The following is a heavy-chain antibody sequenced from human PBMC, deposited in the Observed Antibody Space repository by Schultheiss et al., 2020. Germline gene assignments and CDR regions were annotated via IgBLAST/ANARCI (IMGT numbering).Heavy chain of an antibody. CDR1: GFTFSSYG. V-gene: IGHV3-30*02. CDR2: IWYDGSNK. D-gene: IGHD5-12*01. Sequence: GGSLRLSCAASGFTFSSYGMHWVRQAPGKGLEWVAVIWYDGSNKYYADSVKGRFTISRDNSENTLSLQMDSLRVEDTALYYCAKAYSGYDFFDNWGQGTLVTGSS. J-gene: IGHJ4*02. CDR3: AKAYSGYDFFDN.